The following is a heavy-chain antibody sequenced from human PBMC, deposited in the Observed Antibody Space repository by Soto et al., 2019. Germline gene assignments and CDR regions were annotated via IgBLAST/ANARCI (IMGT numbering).Heavy chain of an antibody. CDR3: AGGGSCSWCHPIDFDY. D-gene: IGHD2-15*01. Sequence: ASVKVSCKASGYTFTSYGISWVRQAPGQGLEWMGWISAYNGNTNYAQKLQGRVTMTTDTSTSTAYMELRSLRSDDTAVYYCAGGGSCSWCHPIDFDYGGRGPLATVPS. CDR1: GYTFTSYG. V-gene: IGHV1-18*01. CDR2: ISAYNGNT. J-gene: IGHJ4*02.